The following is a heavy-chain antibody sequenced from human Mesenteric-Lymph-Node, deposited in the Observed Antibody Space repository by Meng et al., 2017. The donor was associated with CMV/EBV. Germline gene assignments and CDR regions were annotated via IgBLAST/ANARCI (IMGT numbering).Heavy chain of an antibody. V-gene: IGHV3-20*04. CDR1: GFTFDDYG. CDR3: ARDWRIFGV. Sequence: GESLKISCAVSGFTFDDYGMSWVRQAPGKGLEWVSGINWNGGSTDYADSVKGRFTISRDNAKNSMYLQMNSLRAEDTGVYYCARDWRIFGVWGQGTTVTVSS. J-gene: IGHJ6*02. D-gene: IGHD2-15*01. CDR2: INWNGGST.